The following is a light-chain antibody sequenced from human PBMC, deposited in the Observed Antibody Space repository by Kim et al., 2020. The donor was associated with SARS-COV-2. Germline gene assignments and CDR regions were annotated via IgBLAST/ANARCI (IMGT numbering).Light chain of an antibody. CDR3: SSYAGSNNLV. Sequence: GQSVPISCTGTSSDVGGYNYVSWYQHHPGKAPKLMIYEVSKRPSGVPDRFSGSKSGNTASLTVSGLQAEDEADYYCSSYAGSNNLVFGGGTQLTVL. CDR2: EVS. J-gene: IGLJ2*01. V-gene: IGLV2-8*01. CDR1: SSDVGGYNY.